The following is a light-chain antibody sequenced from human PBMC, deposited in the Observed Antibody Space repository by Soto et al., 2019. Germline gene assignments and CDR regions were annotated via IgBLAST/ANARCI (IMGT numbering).Light chain of an antibody. CDR3: SSYTSISTYV. J-gene: IGLJ1*01. Sequence: QSVLTQPAPVSGSPGQSITISCTGTSSDVGGYNFVSWYQQHPDKAPKLMIYDVTNRPSGVSNRFSGSKSGNTASLTISGLQAEDEADYYCSSYTSISTYVFGTGTKSPS. CDR2: DVT. V-gene: IGLV2-14*01. CDR1: SSDVGGYNF.